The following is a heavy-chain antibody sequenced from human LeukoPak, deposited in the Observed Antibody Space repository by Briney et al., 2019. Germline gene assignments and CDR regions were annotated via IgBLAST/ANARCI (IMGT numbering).Heavy chain of an antibody. Sequence: SGTLSLTCGVSGGFITQTNYWXXXRXPPGXXXXXXXXVNXQGSTNXXPXLMGRXXISVXXSENHVSLHLTSVTAADTAVYYCAREGGPYRPLDYSGQGTLVTVSS. J-gene: IGHJ4*02. V-gene: IGHV4-4*02. CDR1: GGFITQTNY. CDR2: VNXQGST. CDR3: AREGGPYRPLDY.